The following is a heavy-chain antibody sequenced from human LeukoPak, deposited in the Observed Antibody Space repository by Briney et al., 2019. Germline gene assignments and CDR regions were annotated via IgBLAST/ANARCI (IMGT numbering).Heavy chain of an antibody. J-gene: IGHJ4*02. D-gene: IGHD3-3*01. CDR1: GGTLSSYA. CDR3: ARGVLRFLEWLLY. V-gene: IGHV1-69*13. Sequence: SVKVSCKASGGTLSSYAISWVRQAPGQGLEWMGGIIPIFGTANYAQKFQGRVTITADESTSTAYMELSSLRSEDTAVYYCARGVLRFLEWLLYWGQGTLVTVSP. CDR2: IIPIFGTA.